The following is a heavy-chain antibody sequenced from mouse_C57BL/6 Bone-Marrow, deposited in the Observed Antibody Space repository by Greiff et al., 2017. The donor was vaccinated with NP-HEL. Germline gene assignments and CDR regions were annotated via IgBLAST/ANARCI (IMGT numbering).Heavy chain of an antibody. CDR2: IDPSDSET. Sequence: QVQLKQPGAELVRPGSSVKLSCKASGYTFTSYWMHWVKQRPIQGLEWIGNIDPSDSETHYNQKFKDKATLTVDKSSSTAYMQLSSLTYEDSAVSSGANREYCGSTLRDAMDYWGQGTSVTVSS. CDR3: ANREYCGSTLRDAMDY. J-gene: IGHJ4*01. V-gene: IGHV1-52*01. CDR1: GYTFTSYW. D-gene: IGHD1-1*01.